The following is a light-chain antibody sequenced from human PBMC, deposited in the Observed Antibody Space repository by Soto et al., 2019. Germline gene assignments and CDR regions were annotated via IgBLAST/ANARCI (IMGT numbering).Light chain of an antibody. CDR2: DIS. CDR1: QNINSF. V-gene: IGKV3-11*01. J-gene: IGKJ1*01. CDR3: QHYRRSKRWP. Sequence: EIVLTQSPATLSLSPGQRATLSCRASQNINSFLGWYQQKPGQAPRLLIYDISIRATGIPARFSASGSGTDFTLTISSLEPEDFAMYYCQHYRRSKRWPSGQASK.